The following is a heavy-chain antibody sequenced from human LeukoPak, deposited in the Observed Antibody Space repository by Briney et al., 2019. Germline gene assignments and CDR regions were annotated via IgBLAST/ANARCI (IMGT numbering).Heavy chain of an antibody. V-gene: IGHV3-7*01. J-gene: IGHJ6*03. CDR3: ARQNLYYDFWSGYSRDYYYMDV. D-gene: IGHD3-3*01. CDR1: GFIFIHFW. CDR2: IRQDGSER. Sequence: GGSLRLSCEASGFIFIHFWMSWVRQAPGKGLEWVASIRQDGSERYYVDSVKGRFNISRDNAKNSLYLQVNSLRVEDTAIYYCARQNLYYDFWSGYSRDYYYMDVWGKGTTVTVSS.